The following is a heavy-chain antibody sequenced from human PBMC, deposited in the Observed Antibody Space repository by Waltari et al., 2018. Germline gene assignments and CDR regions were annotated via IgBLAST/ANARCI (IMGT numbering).Heavy chain of an antibody. CDR1: GSPFRDHY. CDR2: INPKYGGT. J-gene: IGHJ4*02. D-gene: IGHD3-10*01. V-gene: IGHV1-2*02. CDR3: ARDDGSTSGADY. Sequence: VQLVPSAAAVNRPGASVQVHCQAPGSPFRDHYVRWVRQPPGQGHEWMGWINPKYGGTDYSQKFQGRVTMTGDTSISTAYMELNRLTSDDTAVYFCARDDGSTSGADYWGQGTLVTVSS.